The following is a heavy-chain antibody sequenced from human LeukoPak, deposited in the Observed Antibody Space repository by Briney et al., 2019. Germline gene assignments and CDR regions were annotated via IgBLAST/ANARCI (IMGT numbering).Heavy chain of an antibody. D-gene: IGHD3-3*01. J-gene: IGHJ4*02. V-gene: IGHV4-34*01. CDR3: ARRSGYSELDY. CDR1: GGSFSGYY. Sequence: PSETLSLTCAVYGGSFSGYYWSWVRQPPGKGLEWIGEINHSGSTNYNPSLKSRVTISVDTSKNQFSLKLSSVTAADTAVYYCARRSGYSELDYWGQGTLVTVSS. CDR2: INHSGST.